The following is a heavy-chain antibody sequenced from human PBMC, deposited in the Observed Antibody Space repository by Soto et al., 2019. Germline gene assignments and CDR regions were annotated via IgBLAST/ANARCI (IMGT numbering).Heavy chain of an antibody. CDR2: IWYDGSNK. D-gene: IGHD6-13*01. V-gene: IGHV3-33*01. CDR3: ARDLSSLHYYGMDV. Sequence: GGSLRLSCAASGFTFSSYGMHWVRQAPGKGLEWVAVIWYDGSNKYYADSVKGRFTISRDNSKNTLYLQMNSLRAEDTAVYYCARDLSSLHYYGMDVWGQGTTVTVSS. CDR1: GFTFSSYG. J-gene: IGHJ6*02.